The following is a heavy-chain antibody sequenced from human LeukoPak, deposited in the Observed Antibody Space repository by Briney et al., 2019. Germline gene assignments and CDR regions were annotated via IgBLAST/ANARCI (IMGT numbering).Heavy chain of an antibody. Sequence: KASQTLSLTCTVSGGSISSGGYYWSWIRQHPGKGLEWIGYIYYSGSTYYNPSLKSRVTISVDTSKNQFSLKLSSVTAADTAVYYCARGVTVTTIQYYFDYWGQGTLVTVSS. J-gene: IGHJ4*02. D-gene: IGHD4-17*01. CDR1: GGSISSGGYY. CDR3: ARGVTVTTIQYYFDY. CDR2: IYYSGST. V-gene: IGHV4-31*03.